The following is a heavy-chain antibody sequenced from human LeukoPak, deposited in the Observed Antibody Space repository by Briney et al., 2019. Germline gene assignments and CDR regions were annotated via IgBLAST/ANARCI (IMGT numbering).Heavy chain of an antibody. CDR3: AKDVTMIVGHFDY. Sequence: GGSLRLSCAASGFIFSSFWMHWVRQVPGKGLVWVSHTNSDGSTTDYADSVRGRFTISRDNAKNSLYLQMNSLRAEDTALYYCAKDVTMIVGHFDYWGQGTLVTVSS. CDR1: GFIFSSFW. CDR2: TNSDGSTT. D-gene: IGHD3-22*01. V-gene: IGHV3-74*01. J-gene: IGHJ4*02.